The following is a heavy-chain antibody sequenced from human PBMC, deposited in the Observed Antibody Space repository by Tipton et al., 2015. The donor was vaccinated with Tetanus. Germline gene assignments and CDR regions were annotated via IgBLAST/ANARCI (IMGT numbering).Heavy chain of an antibody. V-gene: IGHV4-30-2*01. J-gene: IGHJ6*02. CDR1: GDSVRSGDYQ. CDR2: ISHSGRT. D-gene: IGHD3-10*01. CDR3: ARGGGNTMFRGGEFVHSYYYQGMDV. Sequence: TLSLTCTVSGDSVRSGDYQWNWIRQPPGKGLECIGYISHSGRTYYNPSLNSRVTISLDRSKNQFSLKLTSVTAADTAVYYCARGGGNTMFRGGEFVHSYYYQGMDVWGQGTTVTVSS.